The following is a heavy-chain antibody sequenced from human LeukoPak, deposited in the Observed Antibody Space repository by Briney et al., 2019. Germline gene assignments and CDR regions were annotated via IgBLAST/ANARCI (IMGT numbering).Heavy chain of an antibody. Sequence: ASVKVSCKISGYSLSDLSIHWVREAPGEGLEWMGGFDSENNKMVYSQKFQGRVTMTEDTSADTAYMELTSLRSEDTAVYFATDRVYRRSGRSWGFFDYWGQGTLVIVSS. CDR1: GYSLSDLS. D-gene: IGHD6-19*01. J-gene: IGHJ4*02. V-gene: IGHV1-24*01. CDR3: ATDRVYRRSGRSWGFFDY. CDR2: FDSENNKM.